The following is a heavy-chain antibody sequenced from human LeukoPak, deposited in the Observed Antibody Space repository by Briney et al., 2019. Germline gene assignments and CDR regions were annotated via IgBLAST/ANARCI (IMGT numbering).Heavy chain of an antibody. Sequence: GGSLRLSCAPSGFTVTSNYMTWVRQAPGKGLEWVSVICGGGSTYYADSVKGRFTISRDNSKNILYLQMSSLRAEDTAVYYCASDDXXXTADHWGQGTLVTVS. V-gene: IGHV3-66*01. CDR3: ASDDXXXTADH. CDR1: GFTVTSNY. CDR2: ICGGGST. J-gene: IGHJ4*02. D-gene: IGHD2-21*02.